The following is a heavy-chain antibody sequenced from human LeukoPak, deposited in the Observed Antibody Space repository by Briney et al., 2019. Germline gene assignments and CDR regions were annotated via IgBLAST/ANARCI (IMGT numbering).Heavy chain of an antibody. CDR1: GFTFSSYA. J-gene: IGHJ4*02. CDR2: ISSNGGST. D-gene: IGHD5-18*01. V-gene: IGHV3-64*01. Sequence: GGSLRLSCAASGFTFSSYAMHWVRQAPGKGLEYVSAISSNGGSTYYANSVKGRFTISRDNSKDTLYLQMGGLRAEDMAVYYCARRGVTSTLDYWGQGTLVTVSS. CDR3: ARRGVTSTLDY.